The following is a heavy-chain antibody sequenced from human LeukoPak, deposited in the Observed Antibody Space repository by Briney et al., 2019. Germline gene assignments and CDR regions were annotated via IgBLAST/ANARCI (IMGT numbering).Heavy chain of an antibody. J-gene: IGHJ4*02. CDR1: GGSISSSNW. CDR2: IYHSGST. Sequence: SETLSLTCAVSGGSISSSNWWSWVRQPPGKGLEWIGEIYHSGSTNYNPSLKSRVTISVDKSKNQFSLKLSSVTAADTAVYYCARDYYGSGSYNFDYWGQGTLVTVSS. D-gene: IGHD3-10*01. V-gene: IGHV4-4*02. CDR3: ARDYYGSGSYNFDY.